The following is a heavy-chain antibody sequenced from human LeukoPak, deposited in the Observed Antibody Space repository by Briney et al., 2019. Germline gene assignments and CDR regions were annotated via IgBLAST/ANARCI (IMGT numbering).Heavy chain of an antibody. CDR1: GYTFTGYY. D-gene: IGHD6-13*01. J-gene: IGHJ4*02. V-gene: IGHV1-2*02. Sequence: ASVKVSCKASGYTFTGYYMHWVRQAPGQGLEWMGWINPNSGGTNYAQKFQGRVTMTRDTSISTAYMELSRLRSDDTAVYYCARDKFVGQQLPQRPFYWGQGTLVTVSS. CDR2: INPNSGGT. CDR3: ARDKFVGQQLPQRPFY.